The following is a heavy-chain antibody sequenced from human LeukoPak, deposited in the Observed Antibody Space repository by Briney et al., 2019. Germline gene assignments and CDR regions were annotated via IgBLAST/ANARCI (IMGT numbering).Heavy chain of an antibody. V-gene: IGHV3-21*01. J-gene: IGHJ4*02. CDR3: ARDLAYSSGWYRWYFDS. D-gene: IGHD6-19*01. CDR2: ISSSSSYI. Sequence: PGGSLRLSCAASGFTFSSYSMNWVRQAPGKGLEWVSSISSSSSYIYYADSVKGRFTISRDNAKNSLYLQMNSLRAEDTAVYYCARDLAYSSGWYRWYFDSWGQGTLVTVSS. CDR1: GFTFSSYS.